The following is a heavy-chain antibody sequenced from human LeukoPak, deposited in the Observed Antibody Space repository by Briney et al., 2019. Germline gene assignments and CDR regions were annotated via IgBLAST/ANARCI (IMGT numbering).Heavy chain of an antibody. D-gene: IGHD6-19*01. V-gene: IGHV1-2*02. CDR2: INPNSGGT. J-gene: IGHJ4*02. CDR3: ARDVAGTAEPFDY. Sequence: GASVKVSCTASGYTFTGYYMHWVRQAPGQGLEWMGWINPNSGGTNYAQKFQGRVTMTRDTSISTAYMELSRLRSDDTAVYYCARDVAGTAEPFDYWGQGTLVTVSS. CDR1: GYTFTGYY.